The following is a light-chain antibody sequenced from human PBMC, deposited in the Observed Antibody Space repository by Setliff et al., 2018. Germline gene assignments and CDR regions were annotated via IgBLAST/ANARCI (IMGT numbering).Light chain of an antibody. CDR1: SSNIGAGYD. CDR2: GNS. CDR3: QSYDSILSGSG. Sequence: QSVLTQAPSVSGAPGQRVTISCTGSSSNIGAGYDVHWYQQLPGTAPKLLIFGNSNRPSGVPDRFSGSKSGTSASLAITGLQAEDEADYYCQSYDSILSGSGFGTGTKV. J-gene: IGLJ1*01. V-gene: IGLV1-40*01.